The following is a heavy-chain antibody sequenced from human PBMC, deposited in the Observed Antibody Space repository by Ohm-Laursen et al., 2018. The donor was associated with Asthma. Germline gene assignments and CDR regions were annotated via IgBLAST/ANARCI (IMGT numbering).Heavy chain of an antibody. CDR3: ARVDSSGYYRWFDP. Sequence: GASVKVSCKASGGTFASYAISWVRQAPGQGLEWMGGIIPIFGTANYAQKFQGRVTITADESTSTAYMELSSLRSEDTAVYYCARVDSSGYYRWFDPWGQGTLVTVSS. J-gene: IGHJ5*02. CDR2: IIPIFGTA. V-gene: IGHV1-69*13. D-gene: IGHD3-22*01. CDR1: GGTFASYA.